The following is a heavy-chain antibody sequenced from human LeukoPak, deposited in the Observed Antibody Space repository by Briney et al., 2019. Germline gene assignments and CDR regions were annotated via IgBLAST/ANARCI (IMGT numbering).Heavy chain of an antibody. CDR3: AKDPRRYSRTGGYFDY. D-gene: IGHD6-13*01. CDR1: RFTFSNYV. Sequence: GGSLRLSCAASRFTFSNYVMHWVRQAPGKGLEWVAVISYDGSDKYYADSVKGRFTISRDNSKSTLYLQMNSLRAEDTAVYYCAKDPRRYSRTGGYFDYWGQGTLVTVSS. CDR2: ISYDGSDK. V-gene: IGHV3-30*18. J-gene: IGHJ4*02.